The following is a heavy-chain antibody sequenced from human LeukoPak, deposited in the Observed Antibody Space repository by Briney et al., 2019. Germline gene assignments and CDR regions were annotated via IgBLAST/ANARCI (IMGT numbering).Heavy chain of an antibody. CDR1: GFTFSGYW. CDR2: IRPDGSEK. D-gene: IGHD3-16*02. J-gene: IGHJ5*02. V-gene: IGHV3-7*01. CDR3: ARDREGDYIWGSYRPDWFDP. Sequence: GGSLRLSCAAPGFTFSGYWMSWVRQAPGKGLEWVANIRPDGSEKYYVDSVKGRFTISRDNVKNSLYLQMNSLRAEDTAVYYCARDREGDYIWGSYRPDWFDPWGQGTLVTVSS.